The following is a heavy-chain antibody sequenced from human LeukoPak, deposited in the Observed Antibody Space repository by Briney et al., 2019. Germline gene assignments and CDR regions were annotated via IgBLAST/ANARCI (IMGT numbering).Heavy chain of an antibody. V-gene: IGHV1-69*04. Sequence: ASVKVSCKASGGTFSSYAIGWERQAPGQGLEWMGRIIPIFGIANYAQKFQGRVTITADKSTSTAYMELSSLRSEDTAVYYCARDNGYYGSGSLGYYGMDVWGQGTTVTVSS. CDR3: ARDNGYYGSGSLGYYGMDV. D-gene: IGHD3-10*01. J-gene: IGHJ6*02. CDR1: GGTFSSYA. CDR2: IIPIFGIA.